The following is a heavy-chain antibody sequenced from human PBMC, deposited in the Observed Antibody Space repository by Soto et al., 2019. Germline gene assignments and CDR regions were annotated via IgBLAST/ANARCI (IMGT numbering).Heavy chain of an antibody. CDR2: IYYSGST. V-gene: IGHV4-59*01. CDR3: ASGRIGIQHIVVVTSTIYFDY. J-gene: IGHJ4*02. D-gene: IGHD2-21*02. CDR1: GGSISSYY. Sequence: SETLSLTCTVSGGSISSYYWSCIRQPPGNGLEWLGYIYYSGSTIYNPSLRSRVSISGETSTKHFPVKLIYVVAADTAVYYCASGRIGIQHIVVVTSTIYFDYWGQGTLVRVSS.